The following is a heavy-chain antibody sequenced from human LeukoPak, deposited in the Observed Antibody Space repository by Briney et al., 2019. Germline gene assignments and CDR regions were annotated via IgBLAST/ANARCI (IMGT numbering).Heavy chain of an antibody. D-gene: IGHD5-18*01. V-gene: IGHV3-30*02. CDR3: ARDLRVRGYSYGFAD. Sequence: GGSLRLSCAASGFTFSSYGMHWVRQAPGKGLEWVAFIRYDGSNKYYADSVKGRFTISRDNSKNMLNLQMNSLRAEDTAVYYCARDLRVRGYSYGFADWGQGTLVTVSS. CDR2: IRYDGSNK. J-gene: IGHJ4*02. CDR1: GFTFSSYG.